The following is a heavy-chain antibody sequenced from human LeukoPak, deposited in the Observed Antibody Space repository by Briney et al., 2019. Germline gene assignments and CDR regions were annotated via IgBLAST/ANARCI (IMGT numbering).Heavy chain of an antibody. CDR2: IYYSGST. D-gene: IGHD5-12*01. CDR1: GGSIRSYY. CDR3: ARRFIVALDY. Sequence: SETLSLTCTVSGGSIRSYYWSWIRQPPGKGLEWTGYIYYSGSTNYNPSLKSRVTISVDTSKNQFSLKLSSVTAADTAVYYCARRFIVALDYWGQGTLVTVSS. V-gene: IGHV4-59*08. J-gene: IGHJ4*02.